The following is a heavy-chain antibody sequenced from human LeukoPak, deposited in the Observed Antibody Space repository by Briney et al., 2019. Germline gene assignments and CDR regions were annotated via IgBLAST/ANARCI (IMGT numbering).Heavy chain of an antibody. CDR2: INHSGST. CDR3: ASDWGGNSMYEY. J-gene: IGHJ4*02. Sequence: PSETLSLTCAVYGGSFSGYYWSWIRQPPGKGLEWIGEINHSGSTNYNPSLKSRVTISVDTSKNQFSLKLSSVTAADTAVYYCASDWGGNSMYEYWGQGILVTVSS. V-gene: IGHV4-34*01. D-gene: IGHD4-23*01. CDR1: GGSFSGYY.